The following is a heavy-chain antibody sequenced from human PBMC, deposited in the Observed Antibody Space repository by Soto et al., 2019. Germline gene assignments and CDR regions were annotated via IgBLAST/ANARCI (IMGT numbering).Heavy chain of an antibody. CDR2: IDPSDSQT. CDR3: ARDIPSYYYDSSGYHNWFDP. V-gene: IGHV5-10-1*01. D-gene: IGHD3-22*01. J-gene: IGHJ5*02. Sequence: GESLKLSCKGSGYSFAGYWITWVRQKPGKGLEWMGRIDPSDSQTYYSPSFRGHVTISATKSITTVFLQWSSLRASDTAMYYCARDIPSYYYDSSGYHNWFDPWGQGTLVTVSS. CDR1: GYSFAGYW.